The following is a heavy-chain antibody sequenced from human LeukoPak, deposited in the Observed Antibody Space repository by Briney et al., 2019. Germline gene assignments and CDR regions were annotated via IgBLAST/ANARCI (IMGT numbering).Heavy chain of an antibody. V-gene: IGHV3-23*01. CDR1: GFIFSNFA. D-gene: IGHD3-22*01. J-gene: IGHJ5*02. CDR2: IFGGGGST. CDR3: AKDSSTFYSDSSGYNR. Sequence: GGSLRLSCAASGFIFSNFAMSWVRQAPGKRPGWVSAIFGGGGSTYYADSVKGRCTISRDNSKHTLYLLMNSRRAEDTAVYYYAKDSSTFYSDSSGYNRWGQGTLVTVSS.